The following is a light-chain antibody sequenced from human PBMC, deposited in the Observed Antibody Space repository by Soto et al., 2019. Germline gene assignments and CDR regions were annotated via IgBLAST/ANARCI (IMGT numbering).Light chain of an antibody. CDR1: SSDIGGYNY. V-gene: IGLV2-14*01. Sequence: QSALTQPASVSGSPGQSITVYCTGTSSDIGGYNYVSWYQQHPGKAPKLMVYEVTNRPSGVSDRFSGSKSGNTASLTISGLQADDEGYYYCSSYTSRSTLYVFGTGTKVTVL. J-gene: IGLJ1*01. CDR2: EVT. CDR3: SSYTSRSTLYV.